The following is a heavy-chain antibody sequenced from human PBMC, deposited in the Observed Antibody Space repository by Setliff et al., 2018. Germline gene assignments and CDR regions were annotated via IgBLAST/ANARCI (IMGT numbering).Heavy chain of an antibody. CDR3: AHRRGDYYDSSGYYYDY. CDR2: IYWNDDK. Sequence: SGPTLVNPTQTLTLTCTFSGFSLSTSGVGVGWIRQPPGKALEWLALIYWNDDKRYSPPLKSRLTITKDTSKNQVVLTMTNMDPVDTATYYCAHRRGDYYDSSGYYYDYWGQGTLVTVSS. D-gene: IGHD3-22*01. J-gene: IGHJ4*02. CDR1: GFSLSTSGVG. V-gene: IGHV2-5*01.